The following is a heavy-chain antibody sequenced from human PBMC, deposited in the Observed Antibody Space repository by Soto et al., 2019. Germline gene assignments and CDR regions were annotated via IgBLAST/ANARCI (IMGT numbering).Heavy chain of an antibody. D-gene: IGHD1-1*01. CDR3: ARGPSLEAFLDY. CDR1: GGSISSYY. J-gene: IGHJ4*02. CDR2: MYNTGST. Sequence: SETLSLTCTVSGGSISSYYWSWIRQPPGKGLEWIGYMYNTGSTVYNPSFKSRVTISVDTSKNQFSLKLNSVTAADTAVYYCARGPSLEAFLDYWGQGTLVTVSS. V-gene: IGHV4-59*01.